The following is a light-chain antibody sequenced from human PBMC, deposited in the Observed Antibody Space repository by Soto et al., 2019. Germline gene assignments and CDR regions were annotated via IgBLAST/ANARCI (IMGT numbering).Light chain of an antibody. CDR1: SSDVGGYNY. J-gene: IGLJ1*01. V-gene: IGLV2-11*01. CDR3: CSYAGTFYV. Sequence: QSVLTQPRPVSGSPGQSVTISCTGTSSDVGGYNYVSWYQQHPGKAPKLMIYDVSKRPSGVPDRFSGSKSGNTASLTSSGLQAEEEVDYYCCSYAGTFYVFGTGTKVTGL. CDR2: DVS.